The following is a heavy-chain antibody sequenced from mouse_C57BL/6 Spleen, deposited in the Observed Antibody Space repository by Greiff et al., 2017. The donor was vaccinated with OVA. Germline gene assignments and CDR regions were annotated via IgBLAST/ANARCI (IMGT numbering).Heavy chain of an antibody. J-gene: IGHJ2*01. CDR1: GYTFTSYW. D-gene: IGHD2-4*01. Sequence: QVQLQQPGAELVKPGASVKLSCKASGYTFTSYWMQWVKQRPGQGLEWIGEIDPSDSYTNYNQKFKGKATLTVDTSSSTAYMQLSSLTSEDSAVDDCARRIYYDYSYYFDYWGQGTTLTVSS. CDR2: IDPSDSYT. V-gene: IGHV1-50*01. CDR3: ARRIYYDYSYYFDY.